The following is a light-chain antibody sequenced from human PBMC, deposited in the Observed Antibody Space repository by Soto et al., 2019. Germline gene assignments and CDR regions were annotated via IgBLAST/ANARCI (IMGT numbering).Light chain of an antibody. CDR3: QKYNSAPRT. CDR1: QGISNY. Sequence: DIQMTQSPSSLSASVGDRVTITCRASQGISNYLAWYQQKPGKVPKLLIYAASTLQSGVPSRFSGSGSGTDFSLTISSLQPDDVATYYCQKYNSAPRTFGQGNKVEIK. J-gene: IGKJ1*01. V-gene: IGKV1-27*01. CDR2: AAS.